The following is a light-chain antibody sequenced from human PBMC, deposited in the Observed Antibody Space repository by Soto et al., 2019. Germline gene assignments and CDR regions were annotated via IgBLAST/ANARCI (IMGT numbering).Light chain of an antibody. CDR2: EAS. CDR1: QTINKY. Sequence: DIQMTQSPVSLSASVGDRVTISCRASQTINKYLNWYQQRPGKAPKLLIYEASTLQSWVPSRFSGTESGRDFTLTISSLQPEDRATYYCQQSYSTPRTFGQGTTVEIK. V-gene: IGKV1-39*01. J-gene: IGKJ1*01. CDR3: QQSYSTPRT.